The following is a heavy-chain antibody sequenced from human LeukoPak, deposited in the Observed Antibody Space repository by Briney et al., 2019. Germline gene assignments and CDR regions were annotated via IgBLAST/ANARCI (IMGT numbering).Heavy chain of an antibody. CDR3: ASIRGNY. J-gene: IGHJ4*02. CDR1: GGSISSYY. D-gene: IGHD2-21*01. V-gene: IGHV4-59*01. CDR2: IFYSGST. Sequence: PSEALSLTCTVSGGSISSYYWSWIRQPPGKGLEWIGYIFYSGSTNCNPSLKSRVTISVDTSKNQFSLKLSSVTAADTAVYYCASIRGNYWGQGTLVTVSS.